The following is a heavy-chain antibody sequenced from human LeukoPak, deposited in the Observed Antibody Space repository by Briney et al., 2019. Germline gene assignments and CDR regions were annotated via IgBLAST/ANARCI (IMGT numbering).Heavy chain of an antibody. J-gene: IGHJ4*02. CDR3: ARDAVLIEVPIRQGDY. D-gene: IGHD5-24*01. Sequence: GGALRLSCAASGFSFSDEYMSWIRQAPGKGLEWVSYISNSGTYTNYADSVKGRFTISRDNTKNSLYLQMSSLRAEDTAVYYCARDAVLIEVPIRQGDYWGQGTLVTVSS. CDR1: GFSFSDEY. V-gene: IGHV3-11*06. CDR2: ISNSGTYT.